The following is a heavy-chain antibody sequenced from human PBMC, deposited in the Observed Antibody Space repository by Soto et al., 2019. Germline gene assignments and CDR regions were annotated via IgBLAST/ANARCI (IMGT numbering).Heavy chain of an antibody. V-gene: IGHV4-39*01. CDR1: GGSISSSSYY. J-gene: IGHJ6*02. Sequence: QLQLQESGPGLVKPPETLSLTCTVSGGSISSSSYYCGWIRQPPGKGLEWIGSIYYSGSTYYNPSDKSRVARTGETSKNHFSLKRSSVTAADTAVYYCARQRAIQLWLLNYYGMDVWGQGTTVTVSS. CDR3: ARQRAIQLWLLNYYGMDV. CDR2: IYYSGST. D-gene: IGHD5-18*01.